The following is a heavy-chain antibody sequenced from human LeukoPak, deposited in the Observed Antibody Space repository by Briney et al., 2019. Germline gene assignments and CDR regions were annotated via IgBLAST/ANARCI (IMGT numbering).Heavy chain of an antibody. J-gene: IGHJ3*02. V-gene: IGHV1-8*03. CDR1: GYTFTSYD. CDR3: ARVTYRQLVGAFDI. Sequence: ASVKVSCKASGYTFTSYDINWVRQATGQGLEWMGWMNPNSGNTGYAQKFQGRVTITRNTSISTAYMELSSLRSEDTAVYYCARVTYRQLVGAFDIWGQGTMVTVSS. CDR2: MNPNSGNT. D-gene: IGHD6-6*01.